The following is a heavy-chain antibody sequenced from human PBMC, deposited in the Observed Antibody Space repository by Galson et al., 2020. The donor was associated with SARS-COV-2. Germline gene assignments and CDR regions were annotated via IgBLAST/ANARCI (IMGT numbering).Heavy chain of an antibody. CDR1: GVSIASSNW. J-gene: IGHJ1*01. Sequence: ASETLSLTCVVSGVSIASSNWWTWVRQSPGKGLEWIGEIYDSAITNYNPSLKSRLSLSTDKSKNQFSLKLNSVTAADTAVYYCARAGSYCSGGTCSSLHFQNWGEGTLVTVSS. CDR2: IYDSAIT. D-gene: IGHD2-15*01. CDR3: ARAGSYCSGGTCSSLHFQN. V-gene: IGHV4-4*02.